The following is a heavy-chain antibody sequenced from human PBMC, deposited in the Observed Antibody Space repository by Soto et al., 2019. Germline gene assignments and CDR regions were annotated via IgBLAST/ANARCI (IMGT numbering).Heavy chain of an antibody. CDR3: ARTFHDYGTNWFDP. CDR2: IYYSGST. D-gene: IGHD4-17*01. V-gene: IGHV4-30-4*01. Sequence: QVQLQESGPGLVKPSQTLSLTCTVSGGSIRSGDYYWSWIRQPPGKGLEWIGYIYYSGSTYYNPSLNSRVTISVDTSKNQFSLKLSSVTAADTAVYYCARTFHDYGTNWFDPWGQGNLVTVSA. CDR1: GGSIRSGDYY. J-gene: IGHJ5*02.